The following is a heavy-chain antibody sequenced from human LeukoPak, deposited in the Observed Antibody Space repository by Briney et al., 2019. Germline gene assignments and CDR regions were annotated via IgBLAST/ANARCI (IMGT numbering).Heavy chain of an antibody. Sequence: ASVKVSCKASGYTFTTYVMNWVRQAPGQGLEWMGWINTYTGNPTYAQGFTGRFVFSLDTSVSTAYLQINNLKADDSAVYYCARQGSITGTTVGDYWGQGTLVTVSS. V-gene: IGHV7-4-1*02. CDR3: ARQGSITGTTVGDY. CDR1: GYTFTTYV. CDR2: INTYTGNP. J-gene: IGHJ4*02. D-gene: IGHD1-20*01.